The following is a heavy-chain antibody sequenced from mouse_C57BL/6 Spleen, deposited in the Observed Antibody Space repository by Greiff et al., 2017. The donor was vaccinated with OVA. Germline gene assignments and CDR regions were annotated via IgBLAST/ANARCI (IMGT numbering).Heavy chain of an antibody. D-gene: IGHD5-5*01. CDR3: ARTLPTEFDY. V-gene: IGHV1-18*01. CDR1: GYTFTDYN. Sequence: EVQVVESGPELVKPGASVKIPCTASGYTFTDYNMDWVKQSHGKSLEWIGDINPNNGGTIYNQKFKGKATLTVDTSSSTAYMELRSLTSEDTAVYYCARTLPTEFDYWGQGTTLTVSS. CDR2: INPNNGGT. J-gene: IGHJ2*01.